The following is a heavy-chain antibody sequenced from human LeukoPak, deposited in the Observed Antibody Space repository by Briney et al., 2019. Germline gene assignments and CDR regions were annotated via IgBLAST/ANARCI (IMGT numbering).Heavy chain of an antibody. CDR3: AKSARVVEYYDILTGYYAPDY. CDR1: GFTFSSYA. CDR2: ISGSGGST. D-gene: IGHD3-9*01. V-gene: IGHV3-23*01. Sequence: QAGGSLRLSCAASGFTFSSYAMSWVRQAPGKGLEWVSAISGSGGSTYYPDSVKGRFTISRDNSKNTLYLQMNSLRAEDTAVYYCAKSARVVEYYDILTGYYAPDYWGQGTLVTVSS. J-gene: IGHJ4*02.